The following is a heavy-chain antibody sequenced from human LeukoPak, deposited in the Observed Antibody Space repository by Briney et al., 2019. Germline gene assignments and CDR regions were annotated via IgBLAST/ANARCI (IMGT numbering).Heavy chain of an antibody. CDR3: ARDLAAAGTALFDY. V-gene: IGHV4-4*07. D-gene: IGHD6-13*01. CDR2: IYTSGST. J-gene: IGHJ4*02. Sequence: SETLSLTCTVSGGSISSYYWSWIRQPPGKGLEWIGRIYTSGSTNYNPSLKSRVTMSVDTSKNQFSLKLSSVTAADTAVYYCARDLAAAGTALFDYWGQGTLVTVSS. CDR1: GGSISSYY.